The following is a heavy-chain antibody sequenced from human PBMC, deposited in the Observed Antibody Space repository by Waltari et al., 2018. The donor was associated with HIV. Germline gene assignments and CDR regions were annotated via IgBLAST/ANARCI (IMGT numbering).Heavy chain of an antibody. V-gene: IGHV4-39*01. CDR2: VYHSGAT. CDR1: GDSLIRSSYY. CDR3: ARPLDCGSGHCFGNYGY. D-gene: IGHD2-15*01. J-gene: IGHJ4*02. Sequence: QVQLQESGPGLVKPSETLSLTCNVSGDSLIRSSYYWGWIRQPPGKGLEWVGSVYHSGATYSNPSLESRVSLSVDTSKNQFSLRVNSVTAADTAVYYCARPLDCGSGHCFGNYGYWGQGILVSVSS.